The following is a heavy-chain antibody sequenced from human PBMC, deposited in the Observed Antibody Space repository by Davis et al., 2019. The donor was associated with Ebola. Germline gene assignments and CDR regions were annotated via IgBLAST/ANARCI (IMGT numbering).Heavy chain of an antibody. CDR3: ARGAGPSGADMVRGLDY. CDR2: IKGDGSST. CDR1: GFTFSAYW. D-gene: IGHD3-10*01. J-gene: IGHJ4*02. Sequence: PGGSLRLSCAASGFTFSAYWMHWVRQVPGKGLVWVSRIKGDGSSTSYADSVKGRLTISRDNARNTVYLQINSLRAEDTAVYYCARGAGPSGADMVRGLDYWGQGTLVTVSS. V-gene: IGHV3-74*01.